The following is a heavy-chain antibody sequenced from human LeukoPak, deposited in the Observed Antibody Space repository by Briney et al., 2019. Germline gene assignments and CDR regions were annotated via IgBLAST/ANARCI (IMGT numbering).Heavy chain of an antibody. CDR2: IGNTET. D-gene: IGHD5-18*01. CDR1: GFTFSSYA. J-gene: IGHJ4*02. Sequence: GGSLRLSCAASGFTFSSYAMSWARQAPGKGLEWVATIGNTETFYADSVTGRFTISRDNSKNTVNLQMNRLRVEDTAIYYCAKDWIQFNRVFDCFDSWGQGTLVTVSS. CDR3: AKDWIQFNRVFDCFDS. V-gene: IGHV3-23*01.